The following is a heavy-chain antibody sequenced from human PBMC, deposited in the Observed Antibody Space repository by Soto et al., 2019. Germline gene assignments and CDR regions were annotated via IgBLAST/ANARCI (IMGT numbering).Heavy chain of an antibody. V-gene: IGHV1-58*02. J-gene: IGHJ3*02. CDR1: GFTITSPA. Sequence: PVKVSRQASGFTITSPAMPWVRHARVQRLEWIGWIVVGSGNTNYAQKFQERVTSTRDMSTSTAYMELSSLRSEDTAVYYCAAEGGYSYGSPDLGAFDIWGQGTMVTVSS. CDR2: IVVGSGNT. D-gene: IGHD5-18*01. CDR3: AAEGGYSYGSPDLGAFDI.